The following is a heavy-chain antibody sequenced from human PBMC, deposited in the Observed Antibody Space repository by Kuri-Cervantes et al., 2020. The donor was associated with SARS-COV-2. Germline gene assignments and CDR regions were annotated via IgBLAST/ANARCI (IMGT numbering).Heavy chain of an antibody. D-gene: IGHD2-2*01. CDR3: AKKGVGSSTSTVYYYYYMDV. Sequence: GSLRLSCAASGFTFSSYAMSWVRQAPGKGLEWVSAISGSGGSTYYADSVKGRFTISRDNSKNTLYLQMNSLRAEDTAVYYCAKKGVGSSTSTVYYYYYMDVWGKGTTVTVSS. V-gene: IGHV3-23*01. CDR2: ISGSGGST. CDR1: GFTFSSYA. J-gene: IGHJ6*03.